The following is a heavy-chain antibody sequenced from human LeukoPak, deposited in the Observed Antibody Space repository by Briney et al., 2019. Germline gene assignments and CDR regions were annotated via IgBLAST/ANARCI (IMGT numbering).Heavy chain of an antibody. CDR2: IYYSGST. J-gene: IGHJ4*02. D-gene: IGHD5-24*01. V-gene: IGHV4-39*07. Sequence: KPSETLSLTCTVSGGSISSSSYYWGWIRQPPGKGLEWIGSIYYSGSTYYNPSLKSRVTISVDTSKNQFSLKLSSVTAADAAVYYCARAGPDGYNFHFDYWGQGTLVTVSS. CDR3: ARAGPDGYNFHFDY. CDR1: GGSISSSSYY.